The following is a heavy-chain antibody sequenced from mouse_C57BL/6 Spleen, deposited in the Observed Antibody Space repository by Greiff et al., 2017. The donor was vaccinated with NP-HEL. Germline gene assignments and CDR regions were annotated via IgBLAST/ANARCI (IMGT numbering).Heavy chain of an antibody. CDR1: GYTFTDYN. D-gene: IGHD2-12*01. CDR2: INPNNGGT. Sequence: VQLKESGPELVKPGASVKIPCKASGYTFTDYNMDWVKQSHGKSLEWIGDINPNNGGTIYNQKFKGKATLTVDKSSSTAYMELRSLTSEDTAVYYCARCLGLRQYFDVWGTGTTVTVSS. CDR3: ARCLGLRQYFDV. J-gene: IGHJ1*03. V-gene: IGHV1-18*01.